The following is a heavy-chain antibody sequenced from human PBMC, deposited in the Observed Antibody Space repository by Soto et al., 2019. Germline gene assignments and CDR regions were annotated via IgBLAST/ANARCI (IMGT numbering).Heavy chain of an antibody. CDR1: GGSISSSSFY. Sequence: QLQLQESGPGLVKPSETLSLTCTVSGGSISSSSFYWAWIRQPPGKGLEWIGSIYYSGSTYYNPSLKSRVSISVDTSKNHFSLKLSSVTAADTAVYYCATSGVDGHNYGDFDYWGQGTLVTVSS. J-gene: IGHJ4*02. CDR3: ATSGVDGHNYGDFDY. D-gene: IGHD5-12*01. V-gene: IGHV4-39*02. CDR2: IYYSGST.